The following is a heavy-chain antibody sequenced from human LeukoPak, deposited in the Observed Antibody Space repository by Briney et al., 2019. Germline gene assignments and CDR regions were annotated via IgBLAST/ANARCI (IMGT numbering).Heavy chain of an antibody. CDR2: IYSGGST. V-gene: IGHV3-66*02. J-gene: IGHJ5*02. D-gene: IGHD3-16*01. Sequence: GGSMRLSCPASGFTVSSNYMSWVRQAPGKGLEWVSVIYSGGSTYYADSVKGQFTIPSNNSKNTLYLQMNSLRAEDTAVYYCARDYGGDGFDPWGQGTLVTVSS. CDR1: GFTVSSNY. CDR3: ARDYGGDGFDP.